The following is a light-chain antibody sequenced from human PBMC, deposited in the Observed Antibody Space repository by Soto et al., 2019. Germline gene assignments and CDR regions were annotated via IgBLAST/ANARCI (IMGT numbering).Light chain of an antibody. CDR1: QDIGNY. CDR3: QHYYNLPLT. Sequence: DIQMTQSPSSLSTSVGNRVTITCQASQDIGNYLNWYQQKPGKAPKLLIYDASNLETGVPSRFSGGGSGTHFTFTISSLQPEDIATYYCQHYYNLPLTFGGGTKVEIK. V-gene: IGKV1-33*01. J-gene: IGKJ4*01. CDR2: DAS.